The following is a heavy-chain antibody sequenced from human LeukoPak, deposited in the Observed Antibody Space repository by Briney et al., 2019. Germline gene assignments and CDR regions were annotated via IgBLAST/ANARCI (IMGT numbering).Heavy chain of an antibody. Sequence: SETLSLTCTVSGVSISSYYWSWIRQPPGKGLEWIGNIHYSGRTNYNPSLKSRVTISVDTSKNQFSLKLSSVTAADTAVYYCARGKYRGHYFDYWGQGTLVTVSS. CDR2: IHYSGRT. CDR3: ARGKYRGHYFDY. CDR1: GVSISSYY. D-gene: IGHD2-2*01. J-gene: IGHJ4*02. V-gene: IGHV4-59*12.